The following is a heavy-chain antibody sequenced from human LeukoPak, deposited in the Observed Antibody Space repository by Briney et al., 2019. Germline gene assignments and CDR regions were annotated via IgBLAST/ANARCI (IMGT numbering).Heavy chain of an antibody. V-gene: IGHV4-4*07. J-gene: IGHJ4*02. Sequence: PSATLSLTCTVAGGSISSYYWSWLRQPAGKGLEWIGRIYTSGSTNYNPSLKSRVTMSVDTSKNQFSLKLSSVTAADTAVYYCAREREDYGDYIPFDYWGQGTLVTVSS. CDR3: AREREDYGDYIPFDY. CDR2: IYTSGST. CDR1: GGSISSYY. D-gene: IGHD4-17*01.